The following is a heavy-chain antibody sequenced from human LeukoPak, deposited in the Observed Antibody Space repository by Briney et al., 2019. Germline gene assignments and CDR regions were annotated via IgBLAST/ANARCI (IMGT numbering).Heavy chain of an antibody. CDR1: GYTFTSYY. D-gene: IGHD3-9*01. CDR3: ARDRSVRYPGSSFDY. Sequence: ASVKVSCKASGYTFTSYYMHWVRHAPGQGLEWMGIINPSGGSTSYAQKFQGRVTMTRDTSTSTVYMELSSLRSEDTAVYYCARDRSVRYPGSSFDYWGQGTLVTVSS. CDR2: INPSGGST. V-gene: IGHV1-46*01. J-gene: IGHJ4*02.